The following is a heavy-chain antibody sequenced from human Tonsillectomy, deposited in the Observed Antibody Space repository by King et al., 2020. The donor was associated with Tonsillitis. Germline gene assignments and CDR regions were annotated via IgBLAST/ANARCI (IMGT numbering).Heavy chain of an antibody. Sequence: VQLQQWGAGLLKPSETLSLTCAVYGGSFSGYYWSWLRQPPGKGLEWIGEINHSGSTNYNPSLKSRVTISVDTSKNQFSLKLSSVTAADTAVYYCASGGLYDSSGYYYYKQYNWFDPWGQGTLVTVSS. J-gene: IGHJ5*02. CDR3: ASGGLYDSSGYYYYKQYNWFDP. D-gene: IGHD3-22*01. CDR2: INHSGST. V-gene: IGHV4-34*01. CDR1: GGSFSGYY.